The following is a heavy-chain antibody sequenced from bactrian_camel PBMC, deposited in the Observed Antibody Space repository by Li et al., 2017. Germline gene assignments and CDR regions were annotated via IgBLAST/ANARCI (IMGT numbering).Heavy chain of an antibody. CDR1: GYSASFRY. D-gene: IGHD1*01. V-gene: IGHV3S40*01. J-gene: IGHJ6*01. CDR2: IDRGSGST. CDR3: AAERRCTWRVAGDIRPADFGY. Sequence: VQLVESGGGSVQAGGSLRLSCVVSGYSASFRYMGWFRQAPGKGREGVTSIDRGSGSTYYDDSVKGRFTISRDNAKNILYLQMGSLSPEDTAMYYCAAERRCTWRVAGDIRPADFGYWGQGTQVTVS.